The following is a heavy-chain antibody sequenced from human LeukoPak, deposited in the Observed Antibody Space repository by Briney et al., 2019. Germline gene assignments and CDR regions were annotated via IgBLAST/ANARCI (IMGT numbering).Heavy chain of an antibody. CDR2: IIPIFGTA. CDR1: GGTFSSYA. V-gene: IGHV1-69*06. J-gene: IGHJ4*02. D-gene: IGHD1-26*01. CDR3: ARAPSGSYSGAQIDY. Sequence: GASVKVSCKASGGTFSSYAISWVRQAPGQGLEWMGGIIPIFGTANYAQKFQGRVTITADKSTSTAYMELSSLRSEDTAVYYCARAPSGSYSGAQIDYWGQGTLVTVSS.